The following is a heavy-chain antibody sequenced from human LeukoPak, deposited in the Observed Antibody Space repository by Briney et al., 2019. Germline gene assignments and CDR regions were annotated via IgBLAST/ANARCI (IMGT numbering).Heavy chain of an antibody. CDR2: VKQDGSEK. Sequence: GGSLRLSCAASGFSFSNFWMSWVRQAPGEGLEWVAKVKQDGSEKYYLDSVKGRFNISRDNAKNSLYLQMNTLRAEDTAVYFCAEGGDTAYRATHYWGQGTLVTVSS. CDR3: AEGGDTAYRATHY. V-gene: IGHV3-7*01. J-gene: IGHJ4*02. CDR1: GFSFSNFW. D-gene: IGHD5-18*01.